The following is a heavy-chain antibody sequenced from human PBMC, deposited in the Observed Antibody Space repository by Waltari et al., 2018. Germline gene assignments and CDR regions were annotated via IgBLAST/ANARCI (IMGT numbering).Heavy chain of an antibody. CDR2: IYHGGST. CDR1: GGSISSSNW. J-gene: IGHJ4*02. Sequence: QVQLQESGPGLVKPSGTLSLTCAVSGGSISSSNWWSWVRRPPGKGLEWIGEIYHGGSTNYNPSLKSRVTISVDKSKNQFSLKLSSVTAADTAVYYCARKYCSSTSCYAPSFDYWGQGTLVTVSS. D-gene: IGHD2-2*01. V-gene: IGHV4-4*02. CDR3: ARKYCSSTSCYAPSFDY.